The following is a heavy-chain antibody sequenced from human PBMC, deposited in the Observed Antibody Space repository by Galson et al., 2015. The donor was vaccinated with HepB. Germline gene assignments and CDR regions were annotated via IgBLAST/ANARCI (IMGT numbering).Heavy chain of an antibody. D-gene: IGHD3-22*01. CDR1: GYTFTSYG. Sequence: SVKVSCKASGYTFTSYGISWVRQAPGQGLEWMGWISAYNGNTNYAQKLQGRVTMTTDTSTSTAYMELRSLRSDDTAVYYCARDPLNYYDSSGHNPYFDYWGQGTLVTVSS. J-gene: IGHJ4*02. CDR2: ISAYNGNT. V-gene: IGHV1-18*04. CDR3: ARDPLNYYDSSGHNPYFDY.